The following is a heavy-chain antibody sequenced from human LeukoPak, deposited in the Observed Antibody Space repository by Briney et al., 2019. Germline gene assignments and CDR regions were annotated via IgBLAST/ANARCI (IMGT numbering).Heavy chain of an antibody. V-gene: IGHV1-69*06. D-gene: IGHD5-12*01. CDR2: IIPIFGTA. CDR3: AKDKEWLRNYYFDY. CDR1: GGTFSNYA. Sequence: SVKVSCKASGGTFSNYAISWVRQAPGQGLEWMGGIIPIFGTANYAQKFRGRVTITADKSTRTAYMELSSLRSEDTAVYYCAKDKEWLRNYYFDYWGQGTLVTVSS. J-gene: IGHJ4*02.